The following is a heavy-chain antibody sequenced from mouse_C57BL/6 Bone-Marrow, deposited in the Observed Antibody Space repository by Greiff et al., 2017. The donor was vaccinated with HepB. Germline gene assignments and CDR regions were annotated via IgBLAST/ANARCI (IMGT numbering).Heavy chain of an antibody. D-gene: IGHD2-5*01. CDR1: GYTFTSYW. CDR3: ARSRNSNYEDNFDY. J-gene: IGHJ2*01. V-gene: IGHV1-53*01. CDR2: INPSNGGT. Sequence: QVQLQQPGPELVKPGASVKLSCKASGYTFTSYWMHWVKQRPGQGLEWIGNINPSNGGTKYNEKFKSKATMTVDKSSSTAYMQLSSLTSEDSAVYYCARSRNSNYEDNFDYWGQGTTLTVSS.